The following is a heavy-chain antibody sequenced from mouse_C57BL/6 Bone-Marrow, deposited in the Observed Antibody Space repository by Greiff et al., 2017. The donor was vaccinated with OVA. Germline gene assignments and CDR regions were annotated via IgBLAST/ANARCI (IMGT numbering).Heavy chain of an antibody. CDR3: ARGGLRGYFDV. Sequence: QVQLQQPGAELVKPGASVTLSCKASGYTFTSYWMHWVKQRPGQGLEWIGMIHPNSGSTNYNEKFKSKATLTVDKSSSTAYMQLSSLTSEDSAVYYCARGGLRGYFDVWGTGTTVTVSS. J-gene: IGHJ1*03. D-gene: IGHD2-4*01. V-gene: IGHV1-64*01. CDR1: GYTFTSYW. CDR2: IHPNSGST.